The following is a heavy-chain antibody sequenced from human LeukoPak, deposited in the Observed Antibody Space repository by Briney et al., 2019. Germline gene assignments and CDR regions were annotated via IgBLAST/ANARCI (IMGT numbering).Heavy chain of an antibody. Sequence: GGSLRLSCAASGFTLSSYWMSWVRQAPGKGLEWVANIKQDGSEKYYVDSVKGRFTISRDNAKNSLYLQMNSLRAEDTAVYYCARDPNWNREKDMDVWGKGTTVTVSS. J-gene: IGHJ6*03. CDR3: ARDPNWNREKDMDV. CDR1: GFTLSSYW. V-gene: IGHV3-7*01. CDR2: IKQDGSEK. D-gene: IGHD1-1*01.